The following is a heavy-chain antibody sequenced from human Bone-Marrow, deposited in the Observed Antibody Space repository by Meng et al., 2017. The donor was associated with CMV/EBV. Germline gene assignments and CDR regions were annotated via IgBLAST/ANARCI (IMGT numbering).Heavy chain of an antibody. V-gene: IGHV3-7*03. CDR1: GFTFSSYR. D-gene: IGHD3-10*01. CDR2: IKQDGSEK. CDR3: ARVGYCDMVRGRTTCYGMDV. J-gene: IGHJ6*02. Sequence: GESLKISCAASGFTFSSYRMSWVRQAPGKGLEWVANIKQDGSEKYYVDSVKGRFTISRDNAKNSLYLQMNSLRAEDTALYHGARVGYCDMVRGRTTCYGMDVWGQGTTVTVSS.